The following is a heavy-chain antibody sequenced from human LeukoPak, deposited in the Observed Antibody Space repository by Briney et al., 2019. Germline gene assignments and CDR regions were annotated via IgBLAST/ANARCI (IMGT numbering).Heavy chain of an antibody. CDR1: GGSISSYY. CDR2: IFTNGST. V-gene: IGHV4-4*07. D-gene: IGHD2-2*02. J-gene: IGHJ5*01. CDR3: ARGNSENIRYCSSTSCYMADYDWFDP. Sequence: PSETLSPTCTVSGGSISSYYWTWIRQPAGKGLEWIGRIFTNGSTNYNPSLKSRVTMSVDTSKNQFSLKLSSVTAADMAVYYCARGNSENIRYCSSTSCYMADYDWFDPWGPGTLVTVSS.